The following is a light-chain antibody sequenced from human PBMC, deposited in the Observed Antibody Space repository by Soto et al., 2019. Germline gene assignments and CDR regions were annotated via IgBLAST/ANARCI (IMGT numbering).Light chain of an antibody. CDR1: QSVXTKY. CDR3: QQYKNWTRT. CDR2: GVS. Sequence: IVLTQCPGTLSLSPGERATLSCRASQSVXTKYLAGYQQKPGQPPRLLXAGVSSRATGSPDRFSGSGSGTEFTLTISSLQSEYFAVYYFQQYKNWTRTFGQGTKVDIK. J-gene: IGKJ1*01. V-gene: IGKV3-20*01.